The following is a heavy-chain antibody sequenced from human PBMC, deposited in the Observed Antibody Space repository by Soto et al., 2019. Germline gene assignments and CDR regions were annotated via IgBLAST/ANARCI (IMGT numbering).Heavy chain of an antibody. CDR3: AKEQTTGAHYALDY. D-gene: IGHD2-8*02. Sequence: GGALRLSCEAPGFIFRSYAMNWVRPAPGKGLQWVSSITGSSDYTSYIASVKGRFTISRDNSKNTLYLQMNSLRAEDTAVYFCAKEQTTGAHYALDYWSQGTLVTVSS. J-gene: IGHJ4*02. CDR1: GFIFRSYA. V-gene: IGHV3-23*01. CDR2: ITGSSDYT.